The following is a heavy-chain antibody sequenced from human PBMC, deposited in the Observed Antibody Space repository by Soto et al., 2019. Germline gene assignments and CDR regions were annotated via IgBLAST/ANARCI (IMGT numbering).Heavy chain of an antibody. D-gene: IGHD3-3*01. CDR1: GFTFSSYG. V-gene: IGHV3-30*18. CDR3: AKENPNSSDEWLLARGGYWYFAL. J-gene: IGHJ2*01. Sequence: VQLVESGGGVVQPGRSLRLSCAASGFTFSSYGMHWVRQAPGKGLEWVAVISYDGSNKYYADSVKGRFTISRDNSKNTLYLQMNTLRAEDTAVYYCAKENPNSSDEWLLARGGYWYFALWGRGTLFTVSS. CDR2: ISYDGSNK.